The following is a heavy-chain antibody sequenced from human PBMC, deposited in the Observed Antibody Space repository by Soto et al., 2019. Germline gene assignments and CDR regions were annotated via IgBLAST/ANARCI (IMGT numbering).Heavy chain of an antibody. D-gene: IGHD5-18*01. V-gene: IGHV4-39*01. CDR2: IYYSGST. CDR1: GVTISSSSYY. Sequence: SDTLSLTFTFSGVTISSSSYYWCWIRHPPGKGLEWMGSIYYSGSTYYNQSLKSRVTISVDTSKNQYSLKLNSVTAADIALFYCALCGYSYGLVNYYYYMEGWGKGTTVS. CDR3: ALCGYSYGLVNYYYYMEG. J-gene: IGHJ6*03.